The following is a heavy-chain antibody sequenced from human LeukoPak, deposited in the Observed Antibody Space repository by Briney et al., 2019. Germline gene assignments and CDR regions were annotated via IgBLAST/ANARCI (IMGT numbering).Heavy chain of an antibody. CDR1: GGSVSSGSYY. V-gene: IGHV4-61*01. CDR3: ARDRIVVVPAAMGADYYYGMDV. Sequence: SETLFLTCTVSGGSVSSGSYYWSWIRQPPGKGLEWIGYIYYSGSTNYNPSLKSRVTISVDTSKNQFSLKLSSVTAADTAVYYCARDRIVVVPAAMGADYYYGMDVWGQGTTVTVSS. J-gene: IGHJ6*02. D-gene: IGHD2-2*01. CDR2: IYYSGST.